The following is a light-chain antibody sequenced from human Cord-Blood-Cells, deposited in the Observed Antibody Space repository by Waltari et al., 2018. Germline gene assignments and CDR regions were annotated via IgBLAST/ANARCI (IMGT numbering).Light chain of an antibody. V-gene: IGLV2-14*01. CDR3: SSYTSSSTLEV. CDR2: DVS. CDR1: SSDGGGYNY. Sequence: QSALTQPAPVSASPGQSITISCTGTSSDGGGYNYVSWYQQHPGKAPKLMIYDVSNRPSGVSNRFSGSKSGNTASLTISGLQAEDEADYYCSSYTSSSTLEVFGGGTKLTVL. J-gene: IGLJ3*02.